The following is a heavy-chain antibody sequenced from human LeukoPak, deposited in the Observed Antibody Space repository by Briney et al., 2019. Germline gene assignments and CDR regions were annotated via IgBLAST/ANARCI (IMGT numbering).Heavy chain of an antibody. CDR2: MYPNSGNT. D-gene: IGHD3-22*01. CDR1: GYTFTSYD. V-gene: IGHV1-8*01. CDR3: ARLTKSSAYYKYHFDY. J-gene: IGHJ4*02. Sequence: ASVKVSCKTSGYTFTSYDISWVRQATGQGLEWMGWMYPNSGNTGYAQKFQGRVTMTRDTSMSTAYMELSSLRSEDTAVYYCARLTKSSAYYKYHFDYWGQGTLVTVSS.